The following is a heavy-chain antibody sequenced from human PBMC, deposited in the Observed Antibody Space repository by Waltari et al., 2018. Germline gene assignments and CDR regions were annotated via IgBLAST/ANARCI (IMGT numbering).Heavy chain of an antibody. Sequence: QVQLVQSGAEVKKPGSSVKVSCKASGGTFSSYAISWVRQAPGQGLEWMGGIIPILGIANYAQKFQGRVTIIADKSTSTAYMELSSLRSEDTAVYYCARVSGTEYMTYGGNSDYWGQGTLVTVSS. CDR3: ARVSGTEYMTYGGNSDY. D-gene: IGHD2-21*02. V-gene: IGHV1-69*10. J-gene: IGHJ4*02. CDR2: IIPILGIA. CDR1: GGTFSSYA.